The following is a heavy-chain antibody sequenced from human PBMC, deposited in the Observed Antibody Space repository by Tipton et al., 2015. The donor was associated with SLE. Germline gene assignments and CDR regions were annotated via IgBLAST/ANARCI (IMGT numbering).Heavy chain of an antibody. CDR2: IKQGGST. CDR1: GFTFSSYW. D-gene: IGHD6-19*01. CDR3: ARSSLYGDSSGWYSFDY. V-gene: IGHV3-7*01. Sequence: SLRLSCAASGFTFSSYWMSWVRQAPGKGLEWVANIKQGGSTYYADSVKGRFTISRDNSKNTLYLQMNSLRAEDTAVYYCARSSLYGDSSGWYSFDYWGQGTLVTVSS. J-gene: IGHJ4*02.